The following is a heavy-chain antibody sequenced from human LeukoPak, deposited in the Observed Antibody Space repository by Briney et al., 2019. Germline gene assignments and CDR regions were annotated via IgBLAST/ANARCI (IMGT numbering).Heavy chain of an antibody. J-gene: IGHJ4*02. Sequence: PGGSLRLSCAASGFTFNNFAMHWVRQAPGKGLEWVAVISDDGNNDYYADSVQGRFTISRGNSKNTLYLQMSSLRAEDTAMYYCARSQSTFLLYYYDSSGFLIKDWGQGTLLTVSS. CDR2: ISDDGNND. CDR1: GFTFNNFA. CDR3: ARSQSTFLLYYYDSSGFLIKD. V-gene: IGHV3-30-3*01. D-gene: IGHD3-22*01.